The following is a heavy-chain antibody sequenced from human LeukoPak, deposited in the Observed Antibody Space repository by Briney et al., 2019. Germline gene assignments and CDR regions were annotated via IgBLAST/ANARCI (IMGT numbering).Heavy chain of an antibody. CDR3: ATEIQNIAGRVY. Sequence: SETLSLTCSVSGYSISSGYYWGWIRQAPGRGREGIGNLYNSGGTNYNPSLKRGDSISVDKTKKQFSLNLSSVTAADTAVYYCATEIQNIAGRVYWGQGTLVTVSS. D-gene: IGHD6-6*01. CDR1: GYSISSGYY. CDR2: LYNSGGT. V-gene: IGHV4-38-2*02. J-gene: IGHJ4*02.